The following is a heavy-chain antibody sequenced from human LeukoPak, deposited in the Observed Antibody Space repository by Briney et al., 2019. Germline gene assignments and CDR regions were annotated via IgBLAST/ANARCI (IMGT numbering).Heavy chain of an antibody. V-gene: IGHV3-30*02. D-gene: IGHD6-13*01. Sequence: GGSLRLSCAASGFTFSSYGMHWVRQAPGKGLEWVAFIRYDGSNKYYADSVKGRFTISRDNSKNTLYLQMNGLRAEDTAVYYCAKDPTPGYSSSWYCRDWGQGTLVTVSS. CDR2: IRYDGSNK. CDR3: AKDPTPGYSSSWYCRD. J-gene: IGHJ4*02. CDR1: GFTFSSYG.